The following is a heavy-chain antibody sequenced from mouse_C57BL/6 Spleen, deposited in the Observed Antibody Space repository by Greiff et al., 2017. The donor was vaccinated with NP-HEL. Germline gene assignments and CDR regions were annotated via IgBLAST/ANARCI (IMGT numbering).Heavy chain of an antibody. J-gene: IGHJ3*01. Sequence: VQLQQSGPELVKPGASVKIPCKASGYTFTDYNMDWVKQSHGKSLEWIGDINPNNGGSIYNQKFKGKSTLTVYKSSSTAYMELRSLKSEDTAVYYCASAIEGFAYWGQGTLVTVSA. CDR2: INPNNGGS. D-gene: IGHD2-12*01. V-gene: IGHV1-18*01. CDR1: GYTFTDYN. CDR3: ASAIEGFAY.